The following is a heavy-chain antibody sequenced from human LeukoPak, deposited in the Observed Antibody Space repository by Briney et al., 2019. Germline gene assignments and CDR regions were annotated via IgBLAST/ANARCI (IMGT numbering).Heavy chain of an antibody. D-gene: IGHD1-26*01. CDR3: ARKAQTGSHSGPFDI. Sequence: GGSLRLSCAASGFTLSSHAMNWVRQAPGKGLEWISSISTDSLTIKYADFVSGQFTISRDNAEHLLFLQMNSLRAEDTAVYYCARKAQTGSHSGPFDIWGQGTLVTVSS. CDR1: GFTLSSHA. J-gene: IGHJ3*02. CDR2: ISTDSLTI. V-gene: IGHV3-48*04.